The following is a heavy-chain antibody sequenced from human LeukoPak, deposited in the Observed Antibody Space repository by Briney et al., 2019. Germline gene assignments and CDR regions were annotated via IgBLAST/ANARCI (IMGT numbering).Heavy chain of an antibody. J-gene: IGHJ4*02. V-gene: IGHV3-11*01. CDR1: GFTFSDYY. D-gene: IGHD6-6*01. CDR3: ARERGIAARSFDY. CDR2: ISSSGSTI. Sequence: GGSLRLSCAASGFTFSDYYMSWIRQAPGKGLERVSYISSSGSTIYYADSVKGRFTISRDNAKNSLYLQMNSLRAEDTAVYYCARERGIAARSFDYWGQGTLVTVSS.